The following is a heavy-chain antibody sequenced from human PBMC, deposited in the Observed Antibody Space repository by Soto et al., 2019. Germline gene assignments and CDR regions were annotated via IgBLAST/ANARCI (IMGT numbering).Heavy chain of an antibody. CDR2: TYYRSRFFS. V-gene: IGHV6-1*01. D-gene: IGHD3-10*01. CDR3: VRDRYSSSGWLAY. J-gene: IGHJ4*02. Sequence: SQNLSLTCAISGDSVSSYSAAWNWIRQSPSGGLEWLGRTYYRSRFFSDYAESVKSRIIINPDTSKNQFSLQLKSVTPEDTAVYYCVRDRYSSSGWLAYWGQGTPVTLS. CDR1: GDSVSSYSAA.